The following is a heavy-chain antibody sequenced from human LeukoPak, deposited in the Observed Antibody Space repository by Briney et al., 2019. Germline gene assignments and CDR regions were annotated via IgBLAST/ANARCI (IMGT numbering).Heavy chain of an antibody. Sequence: PGGSLRLSCAASGFTFSSYAMSWVRQAPGKGLEWVSAISGSGGSTYYADSVKGRFTISRDNSKNTLYLQINSLRAEDTAVYYCAKSAELLWFGELSYAFDIWGQGTMVTVSS. V-gene: IGHV3-23*01. CDR3: AKSAELLWFGELSYAFDI. CDR1: GFTFSSYA. D-gene: IGHD3-10*01. CDR2: ISGSGGST. J-gene: IGHJ3*02.